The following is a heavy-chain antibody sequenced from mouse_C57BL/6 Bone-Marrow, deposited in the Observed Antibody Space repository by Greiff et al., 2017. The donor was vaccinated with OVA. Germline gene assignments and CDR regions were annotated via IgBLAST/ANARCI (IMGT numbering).Heavy chain of an antibody. V-gene: IGHV1-82*01. CDR2: IYPGDGVT. Sequence: VQLQQSGPELVKPGASVKISCKASGYAFSSSWMNWVKQRPGKGLEWIGRIYPGDGVTNYNGKFKGKATLTADKSSSTAYMQLSSLTSEDSAVYFYARQLGLRRDYGGWGQGTTLTVAS. J-gene: IGHJ2*01. D-gene: IGHD3-1*01. CDR3: ARQLGLRRDYGG. CDR1: GYAFSSSW.